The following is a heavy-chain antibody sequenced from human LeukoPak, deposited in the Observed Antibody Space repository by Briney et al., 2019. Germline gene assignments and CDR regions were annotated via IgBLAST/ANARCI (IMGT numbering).Heavy chain of an antibody. CDR3: VKDPPYSSSWYFQY. V-gene: IGHV3-64D*06. CDR2: ISSNGGST. Sequence: GGSLRLSCSASGFTFSSYAMHWVRQAPGTGLEYVSAISSNGGSTYYADSVKGRFTISRDNSKNTLYLQMSSLRAEDTAVYYCVKDPPYSSSWYFQYWGQGTLVTVSS. D-gene: IGHD6-13*01. CDR1: GFTFSSYA. J-gene: IGHJ1*01.